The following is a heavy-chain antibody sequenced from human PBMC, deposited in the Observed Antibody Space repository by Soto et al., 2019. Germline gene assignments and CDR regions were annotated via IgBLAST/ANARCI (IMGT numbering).Heavy chain of an antibody. CDR3: ARHYGPGSLPLLPDY. J-gene: IGHJ4*02. V-gene: IGHV5-51*01. CDR2: IYPGDSDT. D-gene: IGHD4-17*01. Sequence: EALQISCQGPGYSNTSYWMGRVLQVPRKGLEWMGIIYPGDSDTRYSPSFQGQVTISADKSISTAYLQWSSLKASDTAMYYCARHYGPGSLPLLPDYWGQGTLVTVSS. CDR1: GYSNTSYW.